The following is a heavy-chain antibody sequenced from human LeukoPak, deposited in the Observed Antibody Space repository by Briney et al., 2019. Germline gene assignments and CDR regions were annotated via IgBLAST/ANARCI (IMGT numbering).Heavy chain of an antibody. CDR1: GGSISSGGYY. V-gene: IGHV4-31*03. CDR3: ARVPLRCSSTSCYPGPIYYYYGMDV. CDR2: IYYSGST. D-gene: IGHD2-2*01. Sequence: SQTLSLTCTVSGGSISSGGYYWSWIRQHPGKGLEWLGYIYYSGSTYYDPSLKSRVTISVDTSKNQFSLKLSSVTAADTAVYYCARVPLRCSSTSCYPGPIYYYYGMDVWGQGTTVTVSS. J-gene: IGHJ6*02.